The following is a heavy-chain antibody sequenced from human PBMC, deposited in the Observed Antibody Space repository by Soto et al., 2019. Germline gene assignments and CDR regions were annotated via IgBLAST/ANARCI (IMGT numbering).Heavy chain of an antibody. D-gene: IGHD3-10*01. CDR1: GGSISSGGYY. CDR3: ARVVTDYNGSGSYYLGGMDV. Sequence: SETLSLTCTVSGGSISSGGYYWSWIRQHPGKGLEWIGYIYYSGSTYYNPSLKSRVTISVDTSKNQFSLKLSSVTAADTAVYYCARVVTDYNGSGSYYLGGMDVWGQGTTVTVSS. V-gene: IGHV4-31*03. CDR2: IYYSGST. J-gene: IGHJ6*02.